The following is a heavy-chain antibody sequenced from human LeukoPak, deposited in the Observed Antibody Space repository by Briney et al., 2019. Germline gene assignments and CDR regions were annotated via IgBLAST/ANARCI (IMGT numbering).Heavy chain of an antibody. CDR3: ARASGYSSGWTDVFDI. D-gene: IGHD6-19*01. Sequence: PGGSLRLSCAASGFTFSRYDMHWVRHATGKGLEWVSAIGTAGDTYYPGSVKGRFTISREDAENSLYLQMNSLTAGDTAVYYCARASGYSSGWTDVFDIWGQGTMVTVSS. J-gene: IGHJ3*02. CDR1: GFTFSRYD. V-gene: IGHV3-13*01. CDR2: IGTAGDT.